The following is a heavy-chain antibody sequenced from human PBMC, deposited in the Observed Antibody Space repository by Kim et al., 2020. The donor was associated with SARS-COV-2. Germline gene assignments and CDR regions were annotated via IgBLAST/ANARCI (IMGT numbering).Heavy chain of an antibody. CDR1: GYSFTSYW. Sequence: GESLKISCKGSGYSFTSYWISWVRQMPGKGLEWMGRIDPSDSYTNYSPSFQGHVTISADKSISTAYLQWSSLKASDTAMYYCARQPTPDIVLRFLEGTEDGMDVWGQGTTVTVSS. CDR3: ARQPTPDIVLRFLEGTEDGMDV. V-gene: IGHV5-10-1*01. CDR2: IDPSDSYT. J-gene: IGHJ6*02. D-gene: IGHD3-3*01.